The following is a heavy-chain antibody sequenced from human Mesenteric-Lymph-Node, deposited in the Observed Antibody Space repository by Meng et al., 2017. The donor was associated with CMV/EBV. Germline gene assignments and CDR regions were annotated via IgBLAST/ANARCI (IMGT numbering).Heavy chain of an antibody. J-gene: IGHJ4*02. V-gene: IGHV3-30*04. D-gene: IGHD6-13*01. CDR2: ISYDGSNK. Sequence: GESLKISCAASGFTFSSYAMHWVRQAPGKGLEWVAVISYDGSNKYYADSVKGRFTFSRDNSKNTLYLQMNSLRVDDTAVYHCAKGGVYSSSWGDSWGQGTLVTVSS. CDR1: GFTFSSYA. CDR3: AKGGVYSSSWGDS.